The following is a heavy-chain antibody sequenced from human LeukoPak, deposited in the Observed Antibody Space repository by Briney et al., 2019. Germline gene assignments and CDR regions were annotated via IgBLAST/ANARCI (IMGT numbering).Heavy chain of an antibody. CDR1: GFTLSNYG. V-gene: IGHV3-30*18. Sequence: GGSLRLSCAASGFTLSNYGMHWVRQAPGKGLEWVAVKSYDGNSEYYADSVKGRFTVSRDNAKNTLYLQMNSLRAEDTALYYCVKASSSSPQYNWFDAWGQGTLVTVSS. CDR2: KSYDGNSE. J-gene: IGHJ5*02. CDR3: VKASSSSPQYNWFDA. D-gene: IGHD6-6*01.